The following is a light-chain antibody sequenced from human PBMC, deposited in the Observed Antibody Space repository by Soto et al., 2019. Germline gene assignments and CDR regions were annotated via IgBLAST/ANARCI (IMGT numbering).Light chain of an antibody. CDR2: ATS. J-gene: IGLJ2*01. Sequence: QAVVTQEPSLTVSPGGTVTLTCGSSTGAVTSGHYPYWFQQKPGQAPRTLIYATSYRHSWAPARFSGSLLGGKAALTLSGAQPEDEADYYCLLAYAGVGEVFGGGTKVTVL. V-gene: IGLV7-46*01. CDR1: TGAVTSGHY. CDR3: LLAYAGVGEV.